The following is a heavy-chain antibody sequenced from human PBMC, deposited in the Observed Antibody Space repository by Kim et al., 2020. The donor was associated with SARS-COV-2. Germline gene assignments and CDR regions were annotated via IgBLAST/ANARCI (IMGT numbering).Heavy chain of an antibody. CDR3: ARHVLVRGVIITHFDY. D-gene: IGHD3-10*01. J-gene: IGHJ4*02. V-gene: IGHV4-39*01. Sequence: YLKSRVTISVDTSKTQFSLKLSSVTAADTAVYYCARHVLVRGVIITHFDYWGQGTLVTVSS.